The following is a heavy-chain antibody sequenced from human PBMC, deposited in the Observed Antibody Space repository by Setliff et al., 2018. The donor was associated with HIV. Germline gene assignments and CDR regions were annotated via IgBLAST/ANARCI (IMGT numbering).Heavy chain of an antibody. CDR1: GYIFSNYD. CDR3: ARGRLAGNNFWNGYDGLDP. V-gene: IGHV1-8*02. Sequence: ASVKVSCKASGYIFSNYDINWVRQAPGQGLEWLGWMNPDTGSAGSAQRFQGRITLTRNSSINTAYMDLSSLRSEDTAVYYCARGRLAGNNFWNGYDGLDPWGQGTQVTVSS. D-gene: IGHD3-3*01. J-gene: IGHJ5*02. CDR2: MNPDTGSA.